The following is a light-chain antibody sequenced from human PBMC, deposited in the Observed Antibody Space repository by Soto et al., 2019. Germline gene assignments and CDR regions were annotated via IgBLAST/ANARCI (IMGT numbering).Light chain of an antibody. Sequence: QTVVTQPPSASGSPGQSVTISCTGTSSDVGGYNYVSWYQQHPGKAPKLMIYEVSKRPSGVPDRFSGSKSGNTASLTVSGLQAEDEADYYCSSYAGSNARYVFGTGTKLTVL. CDR3: SSYAGSNARYV. CDR2: EVS. V-gene: IGLV2-8*01. J-gene: IGLJ1*01. CDR1: SSDVGGYNY.